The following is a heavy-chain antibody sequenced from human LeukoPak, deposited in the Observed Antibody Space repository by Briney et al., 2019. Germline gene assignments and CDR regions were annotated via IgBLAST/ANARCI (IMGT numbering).Heavy chain of an antibody. Sequence: SVKVSCKAFGGSFSSEAISWVRQAPGQGLGWMGGIIPIFGTANYAQKFQGRVTITTDESTSTAYMEVSSLRSEDTAVYYCGRKAGDCGGGSCYSIDYWGQGTLVTVSS. J-gene: IGHJ4*02. CDR2: IIPIFGTA. D-gene: IGHD2-15*01. V-gene: IGHV1-69*05. CDR3: GRKAGDCGGGSCYSIDY. CDR1: GGSFSSEA.